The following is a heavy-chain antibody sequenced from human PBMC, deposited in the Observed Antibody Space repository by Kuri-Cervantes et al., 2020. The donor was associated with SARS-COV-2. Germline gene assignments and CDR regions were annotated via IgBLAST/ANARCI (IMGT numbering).Heavy chain of an antibody. CDR2: IVVGSGVT. Sequence: SVKVSCKASGFTFSGSAMQWVRQARGQRLEWIGWIVVGSGVTNYAQRFQGRVTMTRDTSTSTVYMELSSLRSEDTAVYYCAAPMPYGSGSYYNVAPHYYYYGMDVWGQGTTVTVSS. CDR1: GFTFSGSA. J-gene: IGHJ6*02. V-gene: IGHV1-58*02. CDR3: AAPMPYGSGSYYNVAPHYYYYGMDV. D-gene: IGHD3-10*01.